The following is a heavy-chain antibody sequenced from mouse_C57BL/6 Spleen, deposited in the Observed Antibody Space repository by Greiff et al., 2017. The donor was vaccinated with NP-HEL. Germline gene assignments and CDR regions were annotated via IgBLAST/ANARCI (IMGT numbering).Heavy chain of an antibody. CDR1: GYTFTSYW. J-gene: IGHJ2*01. V-gene: IGHV1-69*01. CDR2: IDPSDSYT. Sequence: QVQLQQPGAELVMPGASVKLSCKASGYTFTSYWMHWVKQRPGQGLEWIGEIDPSDSYTNYNQKFKGKSTLTVDKSSSTAYMQLSSLTSEDSAVYYCARFLTTALLDYWGQGTTLTVSS. CDR3: ARFLTTALLDY. D-gene: IGHD1-1*01.